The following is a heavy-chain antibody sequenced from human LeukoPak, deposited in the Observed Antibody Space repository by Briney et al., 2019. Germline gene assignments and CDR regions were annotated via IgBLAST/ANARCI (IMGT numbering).Heavy chain of an antibody. J-gene: IGHJ3*02. V-gene: IGHV4-59*01. CDR1: GVSISSSY. Sequence: SETLSLTCSVSGVSISSSYWSWIRQPPGKRLEWIGFIHQNGNTNYSPSLKSRVTMSVDTSKNQFSLQMRSVTAADTAVYYCARGYYDSSGYSNAFDIWGQGTMVAV. CDR2: IHQNGNT. CDR3: ARGYYDSSGYSNAFDI. D-gene: IGHD3-22*01.